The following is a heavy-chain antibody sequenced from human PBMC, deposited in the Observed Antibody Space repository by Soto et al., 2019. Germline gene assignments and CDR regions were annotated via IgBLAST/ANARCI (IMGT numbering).Heavy chain of an antibody. J-gene: IGHJ3*02. CDR3: AKDSTPGATMIVVVITYAFDI. CDR2: ISGSGGST. CDR1: GFTFSSYA. V-gene: IGHV3-23*01. D-gene: IGHD3-22*01. Sequence: GGSLRLSCAASGFTFSSYAMSWVRQAPGKGLEWVSAISGSGGSTYYADSVKGRFTISRDNSKNTLYLQMNSLRAEDTAVYYCAKDSTPGATMIVVVITYAFDIWGQGTMVTVSS.